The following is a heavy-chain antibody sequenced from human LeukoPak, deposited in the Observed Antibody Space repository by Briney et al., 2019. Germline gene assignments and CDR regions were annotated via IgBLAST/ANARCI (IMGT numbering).Heavy chain of an antibody. CDR2: IYYSGSI. CDR1: GYSISSSNW. D-gene: IGHD2-2*02. CDR3: ARTMSSSHTVYGMDV. Sequence: PSETLSLTCAVSGYSISSSNWWGWIRQPPGKGLEWIGYIYYSGSIYYSPSLKSRVTMSVDTSKNQFSLKLSSVTAVDTAVYYCARTMSSSHTVYGMDVWGQGTTVTVSS. V-gene: IGHV4-28*05. J-gene: IGHJ6*02.